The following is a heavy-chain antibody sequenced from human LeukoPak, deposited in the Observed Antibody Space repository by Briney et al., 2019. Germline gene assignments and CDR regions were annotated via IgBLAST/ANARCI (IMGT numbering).Heavy chain of an antibody. CDR2: INGDGSTI. CDR3: AKDLSSLLWFGVFDY. Sequence: GGSLRLSCEASGFTFNGHWMHWVRQAPGKGLVWVSLINGDGSTISYADSVKGRFTISRDNAKNTLYLQMNSLRAEDTAVYYCAKDLSSLLWFGVFDYWGQGTLVTVSS. V-gene: IGHV3-74*01. J-gene: IGHJ4*02. D-gene: IGHD3-10*01. CDR1: GFTFNGHW.